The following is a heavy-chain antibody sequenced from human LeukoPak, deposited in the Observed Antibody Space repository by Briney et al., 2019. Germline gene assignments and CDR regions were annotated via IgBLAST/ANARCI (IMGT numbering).Heavy chain of an antibody. J-gene: IGHJ4*02. CDR2: MNPNNGNT. CDR3: AKADHYSNYPDY. D-gene: IGHD4-11*01. V-gene: IGHV1-8*01. CDR1: GYTFTSYD. Sequence: ASVKVSCKASGYTFTSYDINWERQATGQGLEWMGWMNPNNGNTGYAQKFQGRVTMTRNTSISTAYMELSSLRSEDTAVYYCAKADHYSNYPDYWGQGTLVTVSS.